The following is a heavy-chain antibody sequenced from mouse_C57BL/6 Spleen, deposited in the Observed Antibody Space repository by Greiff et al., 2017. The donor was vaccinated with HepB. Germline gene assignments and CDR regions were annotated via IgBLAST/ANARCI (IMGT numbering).Heavy chain of an antibody. J-gene: IGHJ3*01. CDR1: GYSFTGYY. CDR3: ARGDYEAWVAY. Sequence: VQLKESGPELVKPGASVKISCKASGYSFTGYYMNWVKQSPEKSLEWIGEINPSTGGTTYNQKFKAKATLTVDKASSTAYMQHKSLTSEDSAVYYCARGDYEAWVAYWGQGTLVTVSA. D-gene: IGHD2-4*01. V-gene: IGHV1-42*01. CDR2: INPSTGGT.